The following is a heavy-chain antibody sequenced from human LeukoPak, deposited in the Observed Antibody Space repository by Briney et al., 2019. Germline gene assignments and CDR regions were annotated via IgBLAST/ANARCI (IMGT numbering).Heavy chain of an antibody. D-gene: IGHD3-9*01. J-gene: IGHJ4*02. CDR1: GYTFTSYG. CDR2: ISAYNGNT. V-gene: IGHV1-18*01. Sequence: GASVKVSCKASGYTFTSYGISWVRQAPGQGLEWMGWISAYNGNTNYAQKLQGRVTMTTDTSTSTAYMELRSLRSDDTAVYYCARRGYDILTGYYEGVDYWGQGTLVTVSS. CDR3: ARRGYDILTGYYEGVDY.